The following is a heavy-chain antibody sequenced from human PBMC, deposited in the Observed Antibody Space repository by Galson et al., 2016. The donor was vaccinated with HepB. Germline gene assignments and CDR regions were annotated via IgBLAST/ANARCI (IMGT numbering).Heavy chain of an antibody. J-gene: IGHJ6*02. CDR3: ARTGGYSYRHIGTDRYGMDV. CDR2: IWHDGSNK. D-gene: IGHD5-18*01. CDR1: GFTFSSYG. Sequence: SLRLSCAASGFTFSSYGMHWVRQAPGKGLEWVAVIWHDGSNKYYAASVRGRFSISRDNSKNTLYLQMNRLRAEDTAVYYCARTGGYSYRHIGTDRYGMDVWGQGTTVTVSS. V-gene: IGHV3-33*03.